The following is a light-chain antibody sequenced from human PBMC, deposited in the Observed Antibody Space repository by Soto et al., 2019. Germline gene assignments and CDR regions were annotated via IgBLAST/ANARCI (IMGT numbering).Light chain of an antibody. V-gene: IGLV2-14*01. Sequence: QSVLTQPPSVSAAPGQKVTISCSGSSSNIGYNYVSWYQQHPGKAPKLLIYDVSNRPSGVSNRFSGSKSGNTASLIISGLQAEDEADYYCSSYTSSSTLSTYVFGTGTKVTVL. J-gene: IGLJ1*01. CDR1: SSNIGYNY. CDR2: DVS. CDR3: SSYTSSSTLSTYV.